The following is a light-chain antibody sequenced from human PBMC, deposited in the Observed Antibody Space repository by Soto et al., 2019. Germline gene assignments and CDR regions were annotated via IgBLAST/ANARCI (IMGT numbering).Light chain of an antibody. CDR2: WAS. Sequence: DIVMTQSPDSLAVSLGERASINCKTSQSVLYSSDNKNYLVWYQQKPGQPPKLLIYWASTRVSGVPDRFSGSGSGTDFTLTISSLQAEDVAVYYCQQYYSTPHTFGPGTKVDLK. V-gene: IGKV4-1*01. CDR1: QSVLYSSDNKNY. CDR3: QQYYSTPHT. J-gene: IGKJ3*01.